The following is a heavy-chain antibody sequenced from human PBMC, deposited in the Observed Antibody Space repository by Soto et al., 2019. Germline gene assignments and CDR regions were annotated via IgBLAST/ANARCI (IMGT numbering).Heavy chain of an antibody. D-gene: IGHD6-19*01. J-gene: IGHJ6*01. V-gene: IGHV5-51*01. CDR2: IYPGDSNT. CDR1: GYNFNSYW. CDR3: VRHGAVNXGARVSGRDXXXXGMDV. Sequence: GESLKISCKGSGYNFNSYWXGWVRQVPGKGLEWMGIIYPGDSNTKYSXSFRGQVTISADKSISTASLQWSSLKASDXXXYFCVRHGAVNXGARVSGRDXXXXGMDVWXXGTAVTVSX.